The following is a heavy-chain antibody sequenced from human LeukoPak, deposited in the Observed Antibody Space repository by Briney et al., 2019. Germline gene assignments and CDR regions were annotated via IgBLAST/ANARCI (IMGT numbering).Heavy chain of an antibody. V-gene: IGHV4-59*12. Sequence: SETLSLTCTVSGGSISSYYWSWIRQPPGKGLEWIGYIYYSGSTNYNPSLKSRVTISVDTSKNQFSLKLSSVTAADTAVYYCATYDFWSGYKAGRRRNDAFDIWGQGTMVTVSS. CDR3: ATYDFWSGYKAGRRRNDAFDI. CDR1: GGSISSYY. D-gene: IGHD3-3*01. J-gene: IGHJ3*02. CDR2: IYYSGST.